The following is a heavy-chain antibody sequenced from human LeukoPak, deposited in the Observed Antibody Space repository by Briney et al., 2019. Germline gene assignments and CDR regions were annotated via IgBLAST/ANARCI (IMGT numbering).Heavy chain of an antibody. V-gene: IGHV1-24*01. CDR1: GYTLTELS. D-gene: IGHD3-22*01. J-gene: IGHJ4*02. CDR3: ASGPSPGPYYYDSSGYRY. Sequence: GASVKVSCKVSGYTLTELSMHWVRQAPGKGLEWMGGFDPEDGETIYAQKFQGRVTMTEDTSTDTAYMELSSLRSEDTAVYYCASGPSPGPYYYDSSGYRYWGQGTLVTVSS. CDR2: FDPEDGET.